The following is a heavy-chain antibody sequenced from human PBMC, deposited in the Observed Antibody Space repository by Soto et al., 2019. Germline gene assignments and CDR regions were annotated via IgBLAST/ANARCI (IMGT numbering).Heavy chain of an antibody. V-gene: IGHV3-21*01. J-gene: IGHJ4*02. Sequence: GGSLRLSCAASGFTFSSYSMNWVRQAPGKGLEWVSSISNSSSYIYYADPVTGRFTISRDNAKNSLYLQMTSLRAEDRAVYYCARVPRGYYFDYWGQGTLVTVSS. CDR2: ISNSSSYI. CDR3: ARVPRGYYFDY. CDR1: GFTFSSYS.